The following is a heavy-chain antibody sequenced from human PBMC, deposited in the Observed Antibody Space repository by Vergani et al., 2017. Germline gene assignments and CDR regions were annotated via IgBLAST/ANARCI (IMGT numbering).Heavy chain of an antibody. CDR1: GGTFSSYA. V-gene: IGHV1-69*01. Sequence: QVQLVQSGAEVKKPGSSVKVSCKASGGTFSSYAISWVRQAPGQGLEWMGGIIPIFGTANYAQKFQGRGTITADESTGPAYMELSSLRSEDTDVYYCAREPLKKIRTGTASEDYWGQGTLVTVSS. D-gene: IGHD1-1*01. CDR2: IIPIFGTA. J-gene: IGHJ4*02. CDR3: AREPLKKIRTGTASEDY.